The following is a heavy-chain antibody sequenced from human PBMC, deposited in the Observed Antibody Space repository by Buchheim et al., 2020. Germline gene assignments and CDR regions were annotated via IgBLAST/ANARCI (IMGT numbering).Heavy chain of an antibody. V-gene: IGHV3-30*03. D-gene: IGHD5-24*01. CDR2: ISHDGSIK. Sequence: QVQLVESGGGVVQPGRSLRLSCAASGFTFSSYGMHWVRQAPGKGLEWVAVISHDGSIKYYVDSVKGRFTISRDNSKNTLYLQMNSLRAEDTAVYYCVSPGIRDGYDFDYWGQGT. CDR3: VSPGIRDGYDFDY. J-gene: IGHJ4*02. CDR1: GFTFSSYG.